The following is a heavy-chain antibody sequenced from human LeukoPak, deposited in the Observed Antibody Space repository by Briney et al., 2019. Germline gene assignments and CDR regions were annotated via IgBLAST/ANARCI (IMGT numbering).Heavy chain of an antibody. CDR2: IRYDGSNK. CDR1: GFTFSSYG. V-gene: IGHV3-30*02. J-gene: IGHJ6*03. Sequence: GGSLRLSCAASGFTFSSYGMHWVRQAPGKGLEWVAFIRYDGSNKYYADSVKGRFTISRDNSKNTLYLQMNSLRAEDTAVYYCAKDLGGVNYYYYYYMDVWGKGTTVTISS. CDR3: AKDLGGVNYYYYYYMDV. D-gene: IGHD3-16*01.